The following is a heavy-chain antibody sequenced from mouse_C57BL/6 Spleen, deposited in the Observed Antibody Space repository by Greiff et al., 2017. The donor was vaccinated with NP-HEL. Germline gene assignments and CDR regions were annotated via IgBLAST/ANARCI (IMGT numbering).Heavy chain of an antibody. CDR3: ARTNYYGSSPYFDY. D-gene: IGHD1-1*01. J-gene: IGHJ2*01. CDR2: IDPSDSYT. V-gene: IGHV1-69*01. CDR1: GYTFTSYW. Sequence: QVQLQQPGAELVMPGASVKLSCKASGYTFTSYWMHWVKLRPGQGLEWIGEIDPSDSYTNYNQKFKGKSTLTVDKSSSTAYMQLSSLTSEDSAVYYCARTNYYGSSPYFDYWGQGTTLTVSS.